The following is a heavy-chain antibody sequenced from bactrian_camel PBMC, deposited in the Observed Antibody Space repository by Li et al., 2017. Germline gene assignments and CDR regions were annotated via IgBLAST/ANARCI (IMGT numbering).Heavy chain of an antibody. CDR2: IDTSGHRT. Sequence: HVQLVESGGGSVQAGGSLRLSCVASGYYEGLHCMAWFRQGLGNKREGVAMIDTSGHRTYYADSVNGRFTVSQDNAENTVHLQMNSLKPEDSSMYYCAAEEYCGGSWDLPVNYNYWGQGTQVTVS. D-gene: IGHD2*01. V-gene: IGHV3S63*01. CDR1: GYYEGLHC. J-gene: IGHJ4*01. CDR3: AAEEYCGGSWDLPVNYNY.